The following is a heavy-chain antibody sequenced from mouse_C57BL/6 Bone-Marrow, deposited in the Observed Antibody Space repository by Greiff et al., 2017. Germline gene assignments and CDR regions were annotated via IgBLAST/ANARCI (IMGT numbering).Heavy chain of an antibody. J-gene: IGHJ4*01. D-gene: IGHD3-1*01. CDR2: ISYSGGT. CDR3: ARFPRSAFYAMDD. CDR1: GYSITSDY. V-gene: IGHV3-8*01. Sequence: EVQLVESGPGLAKPSQTLSLTCSVTGYSITSDYWNWIRKFPGNKLEYMGYISYSGGTYYNPSLKSRISITRETSTYQYYLQLNSVTTENTATEYSARFPRSAFYAMDDWGQGTSVTVSS.